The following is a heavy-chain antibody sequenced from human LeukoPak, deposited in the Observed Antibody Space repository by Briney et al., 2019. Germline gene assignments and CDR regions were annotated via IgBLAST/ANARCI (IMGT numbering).Heavy chain of an antibody. J-gene: IGHJ4*02. V-gene: IGHV3-30*03. D-gene: IGHD6-19*01. CDR3: AREATWGQWYFDL. CDR1: GFTFHDHG. Sequence: GTSLRLSCAASGFTFHDHGMGWVRQAPGKGLEWVAVIAADGGVKQYADFVKGRFSLSRDNSKNTVFLEMNGLTVEDTAVYYCAREATWGQWYFDLWGQGAPVTVSS. CDR2: IAADGGVK.